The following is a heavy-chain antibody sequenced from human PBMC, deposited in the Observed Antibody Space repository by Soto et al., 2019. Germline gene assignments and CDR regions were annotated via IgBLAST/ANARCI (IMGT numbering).Heavy chain of an antibody. CDR2: MNPNNEKT. CDR1: EYIFTNYD. V-gene: IGHV1-8*01. J-gene: IGHJ4*02. Sequence: QGQLVQSGAEVKKPGDSVKVSCKASEYIFTNYDFNWVRQAPGQGFEWMGWMNPNNEKTGYAQKFQDRVIMTRDTSISTAYMELSSLRSEDTAVYYCARGPRNWGFDYWGQGTLVIVSS. CDR3: ARGPRNWGFDY. D-gene: IGHD7-27*01.